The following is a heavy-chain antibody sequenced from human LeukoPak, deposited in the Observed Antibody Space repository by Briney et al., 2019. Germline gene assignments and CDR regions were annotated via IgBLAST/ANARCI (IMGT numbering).Heavy chain of an antibody. Sequence: PGGSLRLSCAASGFTFDDYAMHWVRQATGKGLEWVSGISWNSGSIGYADSVKGRFTISRDNAKNSLYLQMNSLKAEDMALYYCAKGGGDYVLDYWGQGTLVTVSS. V-gene: IGHV3-9*03. D-gene: IGHD4-17*01. CDR1: GFTFDDYA. J-gene: IGHJ4*02. CDR2: ISWNSGSI. CDR3: AKGGGDYVLDY.